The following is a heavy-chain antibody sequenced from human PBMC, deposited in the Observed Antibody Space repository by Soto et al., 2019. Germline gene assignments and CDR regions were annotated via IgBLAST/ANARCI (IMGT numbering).Heavy chain of an antibody. V-gene: IGHV3-30*18. CDR2: ISHDGSKT. Sequence: QVQLVESGGGVIQPGRSLRLSCAASGFTFSSYGMHWVRQAPGKGLEWVAVISHDGSKTYYADSVKGRFTFSRDNSKNTLYLQMNSLRPEDTAVYYCAKVSLGVGATMYYYGMDVWGQGTTVTVSS. D-gene: IGHD1-26*01. J-gene: IGHJ6*02. CDR1: GFTFSSYG. CDR3: AKVSLGVGATMYYYGMDV.